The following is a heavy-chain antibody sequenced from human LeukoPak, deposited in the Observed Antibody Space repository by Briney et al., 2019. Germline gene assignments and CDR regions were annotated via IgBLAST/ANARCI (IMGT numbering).Heavy chain of an antibody. CDR2: IYYSGST. CDR1: GGSISSSSYY. V-gene: IGHV4-39*01. D-gene: IGHD2-15*01. Sequence: PSETLSLTCTVSGGSISSSSYYWGWIRQPPGKGLEWLGSIYYSGSTYYNPSLKSRVTISVDTSKNQFSLKLSSVTAADTAVYYCARHYCSGGSCKPDYWGPGTLVTVSS. J-gene: IGHJ4*02. CDR3: ARHYCSGGSCKPDY.